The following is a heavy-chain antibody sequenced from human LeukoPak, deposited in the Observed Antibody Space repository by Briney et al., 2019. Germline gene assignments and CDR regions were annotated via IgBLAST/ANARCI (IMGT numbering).Heavy chain of an antibody. CDR1: GYTFTSYG. J-gene: IGHJ6*04. V-gene: IGHV1-18*01. CDR3: ATDRSTIFGVAPWAAV. Sequence: GASVKVSCKASGYTFTSYGISWVRQAPGQGLEWMGWISAYNGNTNYAQKLQGRVTMTTDTSTSTAYMELRSLRSEDTAVYYCATDRSTIFGVAPWAAVWGKGTTVTVSS. D-gene: IGHD3-3*01. CDR2: ISAYNGNT.